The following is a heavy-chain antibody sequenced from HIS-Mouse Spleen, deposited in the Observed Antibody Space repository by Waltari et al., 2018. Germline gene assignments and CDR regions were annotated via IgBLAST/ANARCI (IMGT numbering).Heavy chain of an antibody. CDR3: ARDRGLELHAEYFQH. V-gene: IGHV1-69*04. CDR2: IIPILGIA. Sequence: QVQLVQSGAEVKKPGSSVKVSCKASGGTFSSYALSWVPPAPGQGLEWMGRIIPILGIANYAQKFQGRVTITADKSTSTAYMELSSLRSEDTAVYYCARDRGLELHAEYFQHWGQGTLVTVSS. D-gene: IGHD1-7*01. J-gene: IGHJ1*01. CDR1: GGTFSSYA.